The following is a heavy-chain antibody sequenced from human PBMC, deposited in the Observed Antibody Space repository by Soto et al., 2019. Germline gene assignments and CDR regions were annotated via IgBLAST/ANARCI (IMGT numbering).Heavy chain of an antibody. CDR1: GYTFTSYA. Sequence: QVPLVQSGAEMRKPGASVMVSCKASGYTFTSYAMNWVRQAPGQRLEWMGWINGGNGDTKYSQRFQDRVTITRDTSANTVYMELSSLTSEDTAIYYCARGGPAINAFDIWGQGTMVTVSS. D-gene: IGHD2-2*01. CDR2: INGGNGDT. J-gene: IGHJ3*02. CDR3: ARGGPAINAFDI. V-gene: IGHV1-3*01.